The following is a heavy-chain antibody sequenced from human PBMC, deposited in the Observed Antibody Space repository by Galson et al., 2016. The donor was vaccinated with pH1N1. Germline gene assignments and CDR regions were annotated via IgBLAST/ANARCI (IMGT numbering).Heavy chain of an antibody. V-gene: IGHV1-18*04. D-gene: IGHD1-1*01. CDR2: ISGNNGNT. CDR1: GYKFASYG. Sequence: SVKVSCKASGYKFASYGISWVRQAPGQGLEWMGWISGNNGNTKYAEKFQGRATMTTDTSTRTANMDLRSLTSDDTAVYYCARDDPGTTPYYYYGMDVWGQGTTVTVSS. CDR3: ARDDPGTTPYYYYGMDV. J-gene: IGHJ6*02.